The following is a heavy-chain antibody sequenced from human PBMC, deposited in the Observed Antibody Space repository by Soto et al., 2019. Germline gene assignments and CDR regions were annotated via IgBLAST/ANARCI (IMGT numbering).Heavy chain of an antibody. J-gene: IGHJ5*02. CDR2: SSYTGNN. V-gene: IGHV4-59*02. CDR3: ARDTHAGFTHHFAP. CDR1: GGSVTSHH. Sequence: SYTLSHNCFVSGGSVTSHHWSWIRQFPGQGLQWIAYSSYTGNNTYHTSLQSRVTISLDTSKNQLSLKLTSMTAADTAVLDCARDTHAGFTHHFAPRGHGPLVT.